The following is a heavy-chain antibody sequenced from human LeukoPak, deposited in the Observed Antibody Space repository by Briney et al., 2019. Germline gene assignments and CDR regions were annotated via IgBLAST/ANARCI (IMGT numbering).Heavy chain of an antibody. CDR1: GDSVSSNIAA. V-gene: IGHV6-1*01. D-gene: IGHD5-24*01. CDR2: TYYRSKWYN. CDR3: ARDQMGFDP. J-gene: IGHJ5*02. Sequence: SQTLSLTCAISGDSVSSNIAAWSWVRQSPSRGLEWLGRTYYRSKWYNDYAVSVKSRITVNPDTSKNHFSLQLNSVTPEDTAIYYCARDQMGFDPWGQGILVTVSS.